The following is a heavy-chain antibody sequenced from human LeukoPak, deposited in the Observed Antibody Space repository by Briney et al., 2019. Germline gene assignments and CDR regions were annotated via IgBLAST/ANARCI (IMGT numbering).Heavy chain of an antibody. D-gene: IGHD3-10*01. J-gene: IGHJ6*03. CDR2: INHSGST. Sequence: SETLSLTCAVYGGSFSGYYWSWIRQPPGKGLEWNGEINHSGSTNYNPSLKSRVTISVDTSKNQFSLKLSSVTAADTAVYYCARGNYQYYYGSGSYRYYYYMDVWGKGTTVTVSS. CDR1: GGSFSGYY. V-gene: IGHV4-34*01. CDR3: ARGNYQYYYGSGSYRYYYYMDV.